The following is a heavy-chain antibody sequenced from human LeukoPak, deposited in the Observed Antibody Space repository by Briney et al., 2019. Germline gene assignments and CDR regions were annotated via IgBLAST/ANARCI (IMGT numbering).Heavy chain of an antibody. J-gene: IGHJ4*02. CDR2: FDPEDGET. CDR1: GYSFTNYW. V-gene: IGHV1-24*01. Sequence: GESLKISCKGSGYSFTNYWIGWVRQAPGKGLEWMGGFDPEDGETIYAQKFQGRVTMTEDTSTDTAYMELSSLRSEDTAVYYCATDLCSGGSCYSGFDYWGQGTLVTVSS. CDR3: ATDLCSGGSCYSGFDY. D-gene: IGHD2-15*01.